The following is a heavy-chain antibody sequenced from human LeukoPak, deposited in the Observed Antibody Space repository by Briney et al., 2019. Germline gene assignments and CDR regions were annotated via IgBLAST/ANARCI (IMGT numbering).Heavy chain of an antibody. D-gene: IGHD1-1*01. J-gene: IGHJ6*02. V-gene: IGHV3-30*18. Sequence: GRSLRLSCAASGFTFSSYGMHWVRQAPGKGLEGVAVISYDGSNKYYADSVKGRFTISRDNSKNTLYLQMNSLRAEDTAVYYCAKDGILPRYYGMDVWGQGTTVTVSS. CDR1: GFTFSSYG. CDR2: ISYDGSNK. CDR3: AKDGILPRYYGMDV.